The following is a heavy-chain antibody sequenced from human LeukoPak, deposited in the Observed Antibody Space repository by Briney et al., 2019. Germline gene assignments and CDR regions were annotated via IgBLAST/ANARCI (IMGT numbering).Heavy chain of an antibody. J-gene: IGHJ4*02. V-gene: IGHV3-33*06. CDR2: IWYDGSNK. CDR1: GFTFSSYG. Sequence: GRSLRLSCAASGFTFSSYGMHWVRQAPGKGLEWVAVIWYDGSNKYYADSVKGRFTISRDNSKNMLYLQMNSLRAEDTAVYYCAKALENVDTAMVIGYWGQGTLVTVSS. CDR3: AKALENVDTAMVIGY. D-gene: IGHD5-18*01.